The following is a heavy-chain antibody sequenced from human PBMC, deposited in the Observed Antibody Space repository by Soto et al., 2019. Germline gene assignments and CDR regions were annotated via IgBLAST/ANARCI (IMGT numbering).Heavy chain of an antibody. CDR1: GLTFSSYV. Sequence: EVQLLESGGGLVQPGGSLRFSCAASGLTFSSYVMSWVRQAPGKGLEWVSAISASGGSTYYADSVKGRCTISRDNSMNTFYLQMNSLRVEDTAVYYCARDEGGDYAIDYYYYGMDVWGQGTTVTVSS. J-gene: IGHJ6*02. CDR3: ARDEGGDYAIDYYYYGMDV. D-gene: IGHD4-17*01. CDR2: ISASGGST. V-gene: IGHV3-23*01.